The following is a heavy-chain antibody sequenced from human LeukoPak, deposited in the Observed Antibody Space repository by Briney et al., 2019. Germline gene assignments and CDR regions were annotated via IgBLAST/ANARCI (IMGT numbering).Heavy chain of an antibody. V-gene: IGHV4-59*01. CDR3: ARGGSWFDP. CDR2: IYYSGST. CDR1: GGSISSYY. Sequence: NPSETLSLTCTVSGGSISSYYWSWIRQPPGKGLEWIGYIYYSGSTNYNPSLKSRVTISVDTSKNQFSLKLTSVTAADTAVYYCARGGSWFDPWGQGTLVTVSS. D-gene: IGHD3-10*01. J-gene: IGHJ5*02.